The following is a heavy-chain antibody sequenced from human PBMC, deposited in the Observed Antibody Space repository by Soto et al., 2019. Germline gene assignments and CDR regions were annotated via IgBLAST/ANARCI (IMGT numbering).Heavy chain of an antibody. CDR3: AKEGGPGRTGGATRYRYDC. CDR1: GFAFSTYG. V-gene: IGHV3-30*18. Sequence: QVQLVESGGGVVQPGGSLRLSCAASGFAFSTYGMHWVRQAPGKGLEWLAVISYDGSIDYYADSVKGRFTISRDNPKNTLYLQMVSLGPDDTAMYFCAKEGGPGRTGGATRYRYDCWGQGTLVTVSS. CDR2: ISYDGSID. D-gene: IGHD3-16*01. J-gene: IGHJ4*02.